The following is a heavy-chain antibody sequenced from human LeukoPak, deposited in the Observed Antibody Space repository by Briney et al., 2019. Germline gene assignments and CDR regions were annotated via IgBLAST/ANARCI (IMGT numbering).Heavy chain of an antibody. J-gene: IGHJ6*02. V-gene: IGHV3-15*01. CDR1: GFPFSNAW. CDR3: AREGHPYGMDV. Sequence: GGSLRLSCAVSGFPFSNAWMSWVRQAPGKGLEWLGRIKSKTDGGTIDYAAPVKGRFTISRDDSKNTLYLQMNSLKTEDTAVYYCAREGHPYGMDVWGQGTTVTVSS. CDR2: IKSKTDGGTI.